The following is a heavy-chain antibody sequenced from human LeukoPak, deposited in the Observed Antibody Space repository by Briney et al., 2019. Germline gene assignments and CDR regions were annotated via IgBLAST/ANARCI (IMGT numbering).Heavy chain of an antibody. D-gene: IGHD1-14*01. V-gene: IGHV4-59*01. Sequence: PSETLSLTCTVSGGSISSYYWSWIRQPPGKGLEWIGYIYYSGSTNYNPSLKSRVTISVDTSKNQFSLKLSSVTAADTAVYYCARGSRGTTDYWGQGTLVTVSS. J-gene: IGHJ4*02. CDR3: ARGSRGTTDY. CDR1: GGSISSYY. CDR2: IYYSGST.